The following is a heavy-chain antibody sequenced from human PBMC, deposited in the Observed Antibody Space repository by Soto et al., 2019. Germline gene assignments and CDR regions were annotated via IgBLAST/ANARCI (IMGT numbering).Heavy chain of an antibody. V-gene: IGHV3-9*01. CDR2: ISWNSGSI. Sequence: GGSLRLSCAASGFTFDDYSMHWVRQAPGKGLEWVSGISWNSGSIGYADSVKGRFTISRDKAKNSLYLQMNSLRAEDTALYYCAKDMEVGATTAMGYFDYWGQGTLVTVSS. J-gene: IGHJ4*02. CDR1: GFTFDDYS. D-gene: IGHD1-26*01. CDR3: AKDMEVGATTAMGYFDY.